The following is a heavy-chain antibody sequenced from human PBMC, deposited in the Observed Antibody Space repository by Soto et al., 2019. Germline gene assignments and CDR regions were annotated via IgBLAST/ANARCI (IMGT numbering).Heavy chain of an antibody. CDR2: IDYTEST. CDR1: GGSIGTYY. J-gene: IGHJ3*01. V-gene: IGHV4-59*01. D-gene: IGHD6-13*01. Sequence: SETLSLTCIVSGGSIGTYYWTWFRQPPGKGLEWIGYIDYTESTNYNPSLKGRVTMSLDTSKNQFSLKLTSVTAADTAMYYCARGRRSSSRRDAFAFWGQGTMVTVSS. CDR3: ARGRRSSSRRDAFAF.